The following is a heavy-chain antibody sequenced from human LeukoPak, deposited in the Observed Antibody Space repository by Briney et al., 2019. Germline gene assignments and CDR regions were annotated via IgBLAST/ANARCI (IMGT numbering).Heavy chain of an antibody. CDR2: ISYDGSNK. Sequence: GRSLRLSCAASGFTFSSYGMHWVRQAPGKGLEWVAVISYDGSNKYYADSVKGRFTISRDNSKNTLYLQMDSLRAEDTAVYYCARCYSYGYGYFDYWGQGTLVTVSS. CDR1: GFTFSSYG. J-gene: IGHJ4*02. CDR3: ARCYSYGYGYFDY. D-gene: IGHD5-18*01. V-gene: IGHV3-30*03.